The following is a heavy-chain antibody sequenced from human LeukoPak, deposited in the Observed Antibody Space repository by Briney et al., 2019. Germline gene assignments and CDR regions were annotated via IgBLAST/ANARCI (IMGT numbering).Heavy chain of an antibody. D-gene: IGHD3-3*01. CDR1: GDFISNISYY. CDR2: IYYSGST. Sequence: PSETLSLTCTVSGDFISNISYYWGWIRQPPGKGLEWIGSIYYSGSTYQKPSLKSRVTMSVDTSKNQFSLKVNSMTAADTAVYYCARHGVSGNWFDPWGQGTLVIVSS. J-gene: IGHJ5*02. V-gene: IGHV4-39*01. CDR3: ARHGVSGNWFDP.